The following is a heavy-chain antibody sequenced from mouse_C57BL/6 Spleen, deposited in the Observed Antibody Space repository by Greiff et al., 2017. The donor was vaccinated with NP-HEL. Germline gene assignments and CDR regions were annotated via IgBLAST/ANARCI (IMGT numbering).Heavy chain of an antibody. CDR1: GFTFSSYG. Sequence: EVQLVESGGDLVKPGGSLKLSCAASGFTFSSYGMSWVRQTPDKRLEWVATISSGGSYTYYPDSVKGRFTISRDNAKNTLYLQMSSLKSEDTAMYYCASLNWDGYWGQGTTLTVSS. CDR3: ASLNWDGY. D-gene: IGHD4-1*02. J-gene: IGHJ2*01. CDR2: ISSGGSYT. V-gene: IGHV5-6*01.